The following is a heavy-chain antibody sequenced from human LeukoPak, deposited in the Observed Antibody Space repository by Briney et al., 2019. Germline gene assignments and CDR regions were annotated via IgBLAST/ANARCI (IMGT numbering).Heavy chain of an antibody. CDR3: ARAALYYGSSGLLGH. CDR1: GYIFTDYY. CDR2: IHPNSGGT. J-gene: IGHJ4*02. V-gene: IGHV1-2*02. D-gene: IGHD3-22*01. Sequence: ASVKVSCKTSGYIFTDYYIHWVRQAPGQGLEWVGWIHPNSGGTKYAQSFQGRVTMTRDTSTSTAYMELKSLRSDDTAVYYCARAALYYGSSGLLGHWGQGTLVTVSS.